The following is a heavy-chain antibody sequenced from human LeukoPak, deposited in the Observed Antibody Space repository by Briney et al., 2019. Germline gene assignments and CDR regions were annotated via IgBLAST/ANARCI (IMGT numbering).Heavy chain of an antibody. D-gene: IGHD3-10*01. CDR3: ARVVYGSGSHPFCY. V-gene: IGHV4-34*01. J-gene: IGHJ4*02. CDR1: GLSFSGYY. CDR2: INHSGST. Sequence: SETLSLTCAVYGLSFSGYYWSWIRQPPGKGLEWIGEINHSGSTNYNPSLKSRVTTSVNTTKNHFSLKMSPVTDADTALYYCARVVYGSGSHPFCYWGQGTLVTVSS.